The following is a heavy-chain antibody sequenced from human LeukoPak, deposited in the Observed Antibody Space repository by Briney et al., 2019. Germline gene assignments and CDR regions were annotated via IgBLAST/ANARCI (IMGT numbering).Heavy chain of an antibody. CDR2: ISYDGSNK. D-gene: IGHD3-3*01. CDR1: GFTFSSYA. CDR3: AKGSGYDFWSGHTSLLDY. V-gene: IGHV3-30-3*01. Sequence: GGSLRLSCAASGFTFSSYAMHWVRQAPGKGLEWVAVISYDGSNKYYADSVKGRFTISRDNSKNTLYLQMNSLRAEDTAVYYCAKGSGYDFWSGHTSLLDYWGQGTLVTVSS. J-gene: IGHJ4*02.